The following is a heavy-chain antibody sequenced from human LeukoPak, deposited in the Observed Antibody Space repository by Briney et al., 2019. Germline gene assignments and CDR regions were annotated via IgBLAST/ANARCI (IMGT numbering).Heavy chain of an antibody. J-gene: IGHJ4*02. CDR1: GATFSSYA. V-gene: IGHV1-69*04. Sequence: ASVKVSCKASGATFSSYAISWVRQAPGQGLEWMGRIIPILGIANYAQKFQGGVTITPDKYTRTAYMELSSLRSDDTAVYYCARDPKGVTTGYFDHWGQGTLVTVSS. CDR3: ARDPKGVTTGYFDH. D-gene: IGHD1-26*01. CDR2: IIPILGIA.